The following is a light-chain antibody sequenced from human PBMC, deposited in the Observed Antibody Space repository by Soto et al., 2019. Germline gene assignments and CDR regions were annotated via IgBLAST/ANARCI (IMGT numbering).Light chain of an antibody. V-gene: IGLV2-14*01. Sequence: QSALTQPASVSGSPGQSITISCTGASSDVGGFNYVSWYQQHPDKAPKLIIYVVSNRPSGVSNRFSGSKSGNTAPLTISGLQAEDEADYYCSSYTSSDTPYVFGTGTKLTVL. CDR3: SSYTSSDTPYV. CDR1: SSDVGGFNY. J-gene: IGLJ1*01. CDR2: VVS.